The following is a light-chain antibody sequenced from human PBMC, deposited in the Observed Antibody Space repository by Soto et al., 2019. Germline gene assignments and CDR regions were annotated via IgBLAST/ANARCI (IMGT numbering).Light chain of an antibody. CDR3: CSYAGSSIFV. V-gene: IGLV2-23*02. CDR1: NSDIGSYNL. J-gene: IGLJ2*01. Sequence: QPVLTQPASVSGSPGQSITISCTGSNSDIGSYNLVSWYQHHPGKAPKLMISEVIKRPSGVSNRFSGSKSGNTASLTISGLQAEDEADYYCCSYAGSSIFVFGGGTQLTVL. CDR2: EVI.